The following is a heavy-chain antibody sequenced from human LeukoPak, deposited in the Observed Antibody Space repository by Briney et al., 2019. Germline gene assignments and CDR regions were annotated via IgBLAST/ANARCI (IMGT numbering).Heavy chain of an antibody. CDR1: GYTFTGYY. V-gene: IGHV1-2*04. CDR2: INPNSGGT. D-gene: IGHD3-10*01. J-gene: IGHJ4*02. Sequence: VASVKVSCKASGYTFTGYYMHWVRQAPGQGLEWMGWINPNSGGTNYAQKFQGWVTMTRDTSITTVYMELTSLKSDDTAVYYCARDRTTMIRGVTLPLNYFDSWGQGTLVTVSS. CDR3: ARDRTTMIRGVTLPLNYFDS.